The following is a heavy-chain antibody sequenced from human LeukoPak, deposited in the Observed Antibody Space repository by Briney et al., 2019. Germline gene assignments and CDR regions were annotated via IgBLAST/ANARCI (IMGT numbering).Heavy chain of an antibody. CDR1: GYTFTSYA. Sequence: ASVKVSCKASGYTFTSYAMHWVRQAPGQRLEWMGWINAGNGNTKYSQKFQGRVTITRDTSAGTAYMELSSLRSEDTAVYYCARGEDVVVPAAMPLDYWGQGTLVTVSS. J-gene: IGHJ4*02. CDR3: ARGEDVVVPAAMPLDY. D-gene: IGHD2-2*01. V-gene: IGHV1-3*01. CDR2: INAGNGNT.